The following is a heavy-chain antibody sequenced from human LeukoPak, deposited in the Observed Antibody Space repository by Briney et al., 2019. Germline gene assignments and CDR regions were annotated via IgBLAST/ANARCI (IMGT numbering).Heavy chain of an antibody. CDR1: GGSVSNSLNY. Sequence: SETLSVTCTVSGGSVSNSLNYWGWIRQPPGKGLEWIGNTFYTGSTYSNPTLKSRVTMSVDTSKNQFSLKLSSVTAADTAVYYCARLSKGRYFDYIFDYWGQGTLLTVSS. V-gene: IGHV4-39*01. J-gene: IGHJ4*02. D-gene: IGHD3-9*01. CDR3: ARLSKGRYFDYIFDY. CDR2: TFYTGST.